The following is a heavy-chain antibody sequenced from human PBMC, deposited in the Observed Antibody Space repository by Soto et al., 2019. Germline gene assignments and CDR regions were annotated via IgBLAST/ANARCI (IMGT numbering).Heavy chain of an antibody. Sequence: QITLKESGPTLVKPTQTLTLTCSFSGFSLTTSGVGVGCFRQPPGKALEWLALLYWGDDKRYRPSLKNRLTVTKDTSKNSMILTMTNMDPADTATYYFAHSPQVTVTTYYFDSWGQGPLVTVSS. V-gene: IGHV2-5*02. CDR3: AHSPQVTVTTYYFDS. CDR1: GFSLTTSGVG. J-gene: IGHJ4*02. D-gene: IGHD4-17*01. CDR2: LYWGDDK.